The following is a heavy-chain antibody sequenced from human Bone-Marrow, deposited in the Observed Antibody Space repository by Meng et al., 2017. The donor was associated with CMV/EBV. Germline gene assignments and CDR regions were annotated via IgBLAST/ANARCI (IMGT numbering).Heavy chain of an antibody. D-gene: IGHD1-1*01. CDR1: GYTFTNYD. Sequence: ASVKVSCKASGYTFTNYDITWVRQAPGHGLEWMGWISAYDGNTNYAQKLQDRVTMTTDTSTTTAYLSLRSLRSDYTAIYYCATVPLNWNFNYWGQGTPVTVSS. CDR3: ATVPLNWNFNY. J-gene: IGHJ4*02. V-gene: IGHV1-18*01. CDR2: ISAYDGNT.